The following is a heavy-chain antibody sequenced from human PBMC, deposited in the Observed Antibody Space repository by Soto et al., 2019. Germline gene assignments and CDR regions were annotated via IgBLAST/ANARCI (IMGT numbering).Heavy chain of an antibody. Sequence: EVQLMESGGGLVQPGGSLRLSCASSGFTLSMSAVNWVRQAPGKGLEWVSNISDSGDRTYYADSVKGRFTISRDRSENTVSLQMDSLRAEETAVYYCAKDRGIIVKAGDAFDVWGQGTKVTVSS. CDR1: GFTLSMSA. D-gene: IGHD3-16*02. CDR2: ISDSGDRT. J-gene: IGHJ3*01. V-gene: IGHV3-23*01. CDR3: AKDRGIIVKAGDAFDV.